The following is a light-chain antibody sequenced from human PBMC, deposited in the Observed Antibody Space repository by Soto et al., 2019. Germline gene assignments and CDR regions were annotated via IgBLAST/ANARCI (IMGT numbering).Light chain of an antibody. CDR1: QSIRNY. CDR3: QQRNDWVT. CDR2: DAS. J-gene: IGKJ4*01. V-gene: IGKV3-11*01. Sequence: EVVLTQSPATLSLSPGERATLSCRASQSIRNYLAWYQQKPGQAPRLLIYDASNRATGIPARFSGSGSGTDFILTISSLEPEDSGVYYCQQRNDWVTFCGGTKVEIK.